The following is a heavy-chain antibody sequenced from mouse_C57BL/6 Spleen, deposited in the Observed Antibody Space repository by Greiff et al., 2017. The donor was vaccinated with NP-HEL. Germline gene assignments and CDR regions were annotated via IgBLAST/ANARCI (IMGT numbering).Heavy chain of an antibody. D-gene: IGHD1-1*01. J-gene: IGHJ4*01. Sequence: QVQLQQPGAELVMPGASVKLSCKASGYTFTSYWMHWVKQRPGPGLEWIGEIDPSDSYTNYNQKFKGKSTLTVDKSSSTAYMQLSSLTSEDSAVYYCARYYYGSIYAMDYWGQGTSVTVSS. V-gene: IGHV1-69*01. CDR3: ARYYYGSIYAMDY. CDR1: GYTFTSYW. CDR2: IDPSDSYT.